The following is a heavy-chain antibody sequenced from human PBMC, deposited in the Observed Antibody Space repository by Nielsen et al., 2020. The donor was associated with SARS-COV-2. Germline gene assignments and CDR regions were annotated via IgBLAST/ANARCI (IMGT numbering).Heavy chain of an antibody. Sequence: SVKVSCKASGGTFSSYAISWVRQAPGQGLEWMGRIIPILGIANYAQKFQGRVTITADKSTSTAYMELSSLRSEDTAAYYCARDPWDTAMAYYYGMDVWGQGTTVTVSS. CDR2: IIPILGIA. CDR1: GGTFSSYA. J-gene: IGHJ6*02. D-gene: IGHD5-18*01. CDR3: ARDPWDTAMAYYYGMDV. V-gene: IGHV1-69*04.